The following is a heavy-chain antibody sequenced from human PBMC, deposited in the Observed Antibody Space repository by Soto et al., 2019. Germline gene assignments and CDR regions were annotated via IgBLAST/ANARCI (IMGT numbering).Heavy chain of an antibody. CDR1: GFTFSDYA. CDR3: AKGGRQWLVTSDFNY. CDR2: VSHDGRNT. D-gene: IGHD6-19*01. Sequence: VQLVESGGGVVQPGRSLRLSCAASGFTFSDYAMHWVRQAPGKGLEWVAVVSHDGRNTHYADSVKGRFTISRDSSKNTVSMEMTSLRAEDKAVYYCAKGGRQWLVTSDFNYWGQGALVTVAS. J-gene: IGHJ4*02. V-gene: IGHV3-30*18.